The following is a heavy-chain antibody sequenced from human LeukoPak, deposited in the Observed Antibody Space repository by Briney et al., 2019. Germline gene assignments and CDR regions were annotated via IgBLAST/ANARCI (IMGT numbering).Heavy chain of an antibody. CDR1: GGTFSSYA. D-gene: IGHD3-22*01. J-gene: IGHJ4*02. CDR2: IIPIFGTA. V-gene: IGHV1-69*13. Sequence: SVKVSCKASGGTFSSYAISWVRQAPGQGLEWMGGIIPIFGTANYAQKFQGRVTITADESTSTAYMELSSLRSEDTAVYYCARDRGPYSYYDSRDAYWGQGTLVTVSS. CDR3: ARDRGPYSYYDSRDAY.